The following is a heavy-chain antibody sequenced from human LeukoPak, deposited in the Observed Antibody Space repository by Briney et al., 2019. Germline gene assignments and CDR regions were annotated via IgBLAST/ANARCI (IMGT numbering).Heavy chain of an antibody. Sequence: ASVKVSCKASGYTFTGYDMHWVRQAPGQGLEWVGWINPNSGGTNYAQKFQGRVTMTRDTSISTAYMELSRLGSDDTAVYYCARGPHYYDPPDYWGQGTLVTVSS. CDR1: GYTFTGYD. V-gene: IGHV1-2*02. CDR2: INPNSGGT. CDR3: ARGPHYYDPPDY. J-gene: IGHJ4*02. D-gene: IGHD3-22*01.